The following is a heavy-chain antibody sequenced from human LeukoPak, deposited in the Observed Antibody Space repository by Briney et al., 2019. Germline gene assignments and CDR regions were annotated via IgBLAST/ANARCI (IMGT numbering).Heavy chain of an antibody. D-gene: IGHD1-26*01. CDR2: IYYSGST. CDR1: GGSISSYY. V-gene: IGHV4-59*08. J-gene: IGHJ4*02. Sequence: SETLSLTCTVSGGSISSYYWSWIRQPPGKGLEWIGYIYYSGSTNYNPSLKSRVTISVDTSKNQFSLKLSSVTAADTAVYYCARQGVGATITSYYFDYWGQGTLVTVSS. CDR3: ARQGVGATITSYYFDY.